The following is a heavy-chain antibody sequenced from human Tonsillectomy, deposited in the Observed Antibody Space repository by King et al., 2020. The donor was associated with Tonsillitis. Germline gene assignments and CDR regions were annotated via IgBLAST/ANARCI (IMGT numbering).Heavy chain of an antibody. D-gene: IGHD4-17*01. CDR1: GFTFSGYT. Sequence: VQLVQSGGGLVKPGGSLRLSCAASGFTFSGYTMNWVRQAPGKGLEWVSSISSSSSYIFYADSLKGRFTISRDNAKNSLYLQMNSLRAEDTAVYYCARGLDDCGDYVPDYWGQGTLVTVSS. CDR2: ISSSSSYI. CDR3: ARGLDDCGDYVPDY. J-gene: IGHJ4*02. V-gene: IGHV3-21*01.